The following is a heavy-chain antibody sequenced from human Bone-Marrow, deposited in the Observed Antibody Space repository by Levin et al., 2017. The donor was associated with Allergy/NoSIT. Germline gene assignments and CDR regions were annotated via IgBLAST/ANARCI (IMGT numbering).Heavy chain of an antibody. V-gene: IGHV4-59*01. D-gene: IGHD2-2*01. CDR1: GGSISSYY. Sequence: SETLSLTCSVSGGSISSYYWSWIRQPPGKGLEWIGYIYYTGSTNHNPSLKSRVTISVDTSRNQFSLKLSSVTAADTAVYYCASTGYCSSTSCPWCYYYYGMDVWGQGTTVTVSS. J-gene: IGHJ6*02. CDR2: IYYTGST. CDR3: ASTGYCSSTSCPWCYYYYGMDV.